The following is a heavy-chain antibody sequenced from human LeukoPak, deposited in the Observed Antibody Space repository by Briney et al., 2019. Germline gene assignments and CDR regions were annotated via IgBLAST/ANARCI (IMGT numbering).Heavy chain of an antibody. CDR1: GFALDEHG. J-gene: IGHJ4*02. V-gene: IGHV3-20*04. Sequence: GGSLRLSCTASGFALDEHGMSWVRQVPGKGGEWVSGINWSGGSTGYADPLRGRFTISRDNAKNSLYLQMDSLRAEDTALYYCARAPITSPFYFDYWGQGTLVSVSS. CDR2: INWSGGST. D-gene: IGHD2-2*01. CDR3: ARAPITSPFYFDY.